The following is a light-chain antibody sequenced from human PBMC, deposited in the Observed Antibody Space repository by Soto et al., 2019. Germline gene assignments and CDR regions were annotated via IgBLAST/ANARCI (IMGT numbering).Light chain of an antibody. CDR2: SNN. J-gene: IGLJ1*01. CDR1: SSNIGSNY. Sequence: QSALAQPPSASGTPGQSVTISCSGSSSNIGSNYVYWYQQLPGTAPKLLIYSNNQRPSGVPDRFSGSKSGTSASLAISGLRSEDEADYYCAASDASLSGICVFGNGTKVTVL. V-gene: IGLV1-47*02. CDR3: AASDASLSGICV.